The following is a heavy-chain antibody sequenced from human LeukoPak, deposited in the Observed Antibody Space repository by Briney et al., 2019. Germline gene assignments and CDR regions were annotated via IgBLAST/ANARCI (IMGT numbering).Heavy chain of an antibody. CDR2: INHSGST. CDR1: GVSISSSNSY. Sequence: PSETLSLTCTVSGVSISSSNSYWGWIRQPPGKGLEWIGEINHSGSTNYNPSLKSRVTISVDTSKNQFSLKLSSVTAADTAVYYCARVHRKPRYQLLLYYYYMGVWGKGTTVTVSS. V-gene: IGHV4-39*07. D-gene: IGHD2-2*01. J-gene: IGHJ6*03. CDR3: ARVHRKPRYQLLLYYYYMGV.